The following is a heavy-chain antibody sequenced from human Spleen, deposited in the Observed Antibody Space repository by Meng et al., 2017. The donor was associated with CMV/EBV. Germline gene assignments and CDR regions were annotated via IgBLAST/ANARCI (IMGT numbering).Heavy chain of an antibody. CDR2: IYYSGSV. CDR3: ARGRVDYGDYTQSPTSWYFDL. D-gene: IGHD4-17*01. Sequence: TSYYWAWIRQPPGKGLEWIGNIYYSGSVDYNPSLRSRVTNSQHTSKNQFSLKLSSVTAADTAVYYCARGRVDYGDYTQSPTSWYFDLWGRGALVTVSS. CDR1: TSYY. J-gene: IGHJ2*01. V-gene: IGHV4-39*07.